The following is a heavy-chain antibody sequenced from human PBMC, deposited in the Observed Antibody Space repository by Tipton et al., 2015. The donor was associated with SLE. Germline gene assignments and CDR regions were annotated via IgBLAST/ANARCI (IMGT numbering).Heavy chain of an antibody. CDR2: MSDSGST. V-gene: IGHV4-61*05. CDR1: GGSISTSSYY. CDR3: ARGDSNGYFAY. D-gene: IGHD3-22*01. J-gene: IGHJ4*02. Sequence: TLFLTCTVSGGSISTSSYYWAWIRQPPGKGLEWIGHMSDSGSTNYKPSLTGRVRITIDTSKNQFSLNLSSVTAADTAVYYCARGDSNGYFAYWGQGTLVTVSS.